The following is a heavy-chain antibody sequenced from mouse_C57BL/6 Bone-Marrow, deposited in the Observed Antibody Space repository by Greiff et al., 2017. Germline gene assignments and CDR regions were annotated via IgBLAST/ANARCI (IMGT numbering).Heavy chain of an antibody. CDR2: IDPSDSYT. Sequence: VKLQQPGAELVMPGASVKLSCKASGYTFTSYWMHWVKQRPGQGLEWIGEIDPSDSYTNYNQKFKGKSTLTVDKSSSTAYMQLSSLTSEDSAVYYCAREEIYYDYGIAYWGQGTLVTVSA. CDR1: GYTFTSYW. V-gene: IGHV1-69*01. CDR3: AREEIYYDYGIAY. D-gene: IGHD2-4*01. J-gene: IGHJ3*01.